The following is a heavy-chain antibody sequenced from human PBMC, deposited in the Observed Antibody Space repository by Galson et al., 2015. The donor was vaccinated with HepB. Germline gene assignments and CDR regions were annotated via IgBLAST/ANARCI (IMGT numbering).Heavy chain of an antibody. D-gene: IGHD1-26*01. CDR2: ISSNGGST. V-gene: IGHV3-64D*06. CDR3: VKDNPSNGRNSLLGELLH. J-gene: IGHJ4*02. Sequence: SLRLSCAASGFTFSSYAMHWVRQAPGKGLEYVSAISSNGGSTYYADSVKGRFTISRDNSKNTLYLQMSSLRAEDTAVYYCVKDNPSNGRNSLLGELLHWGQGTLVTVSS. CDR1: GFTFSSYA.